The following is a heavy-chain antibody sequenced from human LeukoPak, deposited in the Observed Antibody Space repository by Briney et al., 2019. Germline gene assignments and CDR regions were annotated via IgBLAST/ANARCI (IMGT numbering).Heavy chain of an antibody. Sequence: GGSLRLSCLTSGFTFVNASMSWVRQAPGKGLEWVGLMKSKPEGGTTFYAAPVRGRFTISRDDSRNTLYLQMSSLTIGDTGVYYCTTGNPWGQGTLVTVSS. CDR1: GFTFVNAS. CDR2: MKSKPEGGTT. CDR3: TTGNP. V-gene: IGHV3-15*01. J-gene: IGHJ5*02.